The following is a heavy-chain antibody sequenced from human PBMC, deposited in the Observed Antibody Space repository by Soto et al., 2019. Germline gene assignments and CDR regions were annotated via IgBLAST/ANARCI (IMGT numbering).Heavy chain of an antibody. Sequence: ASVKVSCNASGYTFTSYGISWVRQAPGQGLEWMGWISAYNGNTNYAQKLQGRVTMTTDTSTSTAYMELRSLRSDDTAVYYCARRYCSSTSCYTNWFDPWGQGTLVTVSS. CDR3: ARRYCSSTSCYTNWFDP. V-gene: IGHV1-18*04. CDR2: ISAYNGNT. CDR1: GYTFTSYG. D-gene: IGHD2-2*02. J-gene: IGHJ5*02.